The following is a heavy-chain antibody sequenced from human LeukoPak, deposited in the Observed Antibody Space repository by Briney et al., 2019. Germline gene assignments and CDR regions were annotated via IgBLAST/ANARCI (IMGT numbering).Heavy chain of an antibody. CDR1: GGTFSSYA. CDR2: IIPIFGTA. J-gene: IGHJ4*02. CDR3: ASPPSPYYYDSSGLNY. Sequence: EASVKVSCKASGGTFSSYAISWVRQAPGQGLEWMGGIIPIFGTANYAQKFQGRVTITADESTSTAYMELSSLRSEDTAVYYCASPPSPYYYDSSGLNYWGQGTLVTVSS. D-gene: IGHD3-22*01. V-gene: IGHV1-69*13.